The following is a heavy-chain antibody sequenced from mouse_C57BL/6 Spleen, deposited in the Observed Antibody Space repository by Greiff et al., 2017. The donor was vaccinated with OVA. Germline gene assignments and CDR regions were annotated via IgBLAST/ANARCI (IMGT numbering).Heavy chain of an antibody. D-gene: IGHD3-2*02. V-gene: IGHV1-82*01. CDR2: IYPGDGDT. CDR3: AREARQLRLPMGY. Sequence: VKLQESGPELVKPGASVKISCKASGYAFSSSWMNWVKQRPGKGLEWIGRIYPGDGDTNYNGKFKGKATLTADKSSSTAYMQLSSLTSEDSAVYFGAREARQLRLPMGYWGQGTSVTVSS. CDR1: GYAFSSSW. J-gene: IGHJ4*01.